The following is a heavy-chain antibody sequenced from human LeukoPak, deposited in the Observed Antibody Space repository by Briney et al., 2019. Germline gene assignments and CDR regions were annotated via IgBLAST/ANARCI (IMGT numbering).Heavy chain of an antibody. V-gene: IGHV4-59*05. J-gene: IGHJ4*02. D-gene: IGHD6-19*01. CDR1: GGSISSYY. CDR2: IYYSGST. Sequence: SETLSLTCTVSGGSISSYYWSWIRQPPGKGLEWIGSIYYSGSTYYNPSLKSRVTISVDTSKNQFSLKLSSVTAADTAVYYCARQRIAVAGYYFDYWGQGTLVTVSS. CDR3: ARQRIAVAGYYFDY.